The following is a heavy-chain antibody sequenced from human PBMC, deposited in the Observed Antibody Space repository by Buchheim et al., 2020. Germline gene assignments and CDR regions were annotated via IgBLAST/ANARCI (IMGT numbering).Heavy chain of an antibody. V-gene: IGHV4-39*01. CDR3: GRRIGGSGSYYVSP. D-gene: IGHD3-10*01. CDR1: GGSISDSNHY. J-gene: IGHJ5*02. Sequence: QVQLQESGPGLVKPSETLALICTVSGGSISDSNHYWSWLRQPPEKGLEWIGNIYYSGTTYYNPSLKSRVTISLDTSKNQFSLKLTSVTAADTAVYYCGRRIGGSGSYYVSPWGQGTL. CDR2: IYYSGTT.